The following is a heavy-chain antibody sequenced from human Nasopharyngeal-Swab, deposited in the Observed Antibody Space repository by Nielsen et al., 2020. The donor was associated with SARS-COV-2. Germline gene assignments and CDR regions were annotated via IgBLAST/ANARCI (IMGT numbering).Heavy chain of an antibody. Sequence: SVKVSCKASGGTFSSYAISWVRQAPGQGLEWMGGIIPIFGTANYAQKFQGRVTITADESTSTAYMELSSLRSEDTAVYYCATTGSGSYGRYYYYYYGMDVWGEGTTVTVSS. V-gene: IGHV1-69*13. CDR1: GGTFSSYA. CDR3: ATTGSGSYGRYYYYYYGMDV. D-gene: IGHD1-26*01. CDR2: IIPIFGTA. J-gene: IGHJ6*04.